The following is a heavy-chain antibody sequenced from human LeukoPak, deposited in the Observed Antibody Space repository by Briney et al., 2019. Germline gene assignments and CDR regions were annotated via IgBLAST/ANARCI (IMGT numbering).Heavy chain of an antibody. Sequence: ASVKVSCKASGYTFTSYGISWVRQAPGQGLEWMGWISAYNGNTTYAQKLQGRVTMTTDTSTSTAYMELRSLRSDDTAVYYCARGSRQDTYGRELDSWGQGTLVTVSS. V-gene: IGHV1-18*01. J-gene: IGHJ4*02. CDR3: ARGSRQDTYGRELDS. D-gene: IGHD5-18*01. CDR1: GYTFTSYG. CDR2: ISAYNGNT.